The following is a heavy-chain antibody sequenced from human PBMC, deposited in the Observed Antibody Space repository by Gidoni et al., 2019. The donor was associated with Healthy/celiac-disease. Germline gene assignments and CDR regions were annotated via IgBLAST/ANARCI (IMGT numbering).Heavy chain of an antibody. D-gene: IGHD5-18*01. Sequence: EVQLVESGGGLVKPGGSLRLSCAASGFTFSSYSMNWVRQPPGKGLEWVSSISSSSSYIYYADSVKGRFTISRDNAKNSLYLQMNSLRAEDTAVYYCARWGPDTLWPYYYYYMDVWGKGTTVTVSS. CDR2: ISSSSSYI. CDR3: ARWGPDTLWPYYYYYMDV. CDR1: GFTFSSYS. J-gene: IGHJ6*03. V-gene: IGHV3-21*01.